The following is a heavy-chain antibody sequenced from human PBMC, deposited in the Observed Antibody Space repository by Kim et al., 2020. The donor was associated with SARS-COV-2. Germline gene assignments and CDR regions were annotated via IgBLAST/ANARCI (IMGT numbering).Heavy chain of an antibody. CDR3: TRVPGPTSAFWDAFDI. D-gene: IGHD1-1*01. V-gene: IGHV3-73*01. Sequence: SVKSRFTISRDASKNKTYLQMKSLQTTDTAVYYCTRVPGPTSAFWDAFDIWGQGTMVTVSS. J-gene: IGHJ3*02.